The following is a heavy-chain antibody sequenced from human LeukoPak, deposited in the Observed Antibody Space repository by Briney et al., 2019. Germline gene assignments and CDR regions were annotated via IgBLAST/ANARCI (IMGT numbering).Heavy chain of an antibody. J-gene: IGHJ3*02. CDR1: GFPFSSYW. Sequence: GSLRLSCAASGFPFSSYWMHWVRQAPGKGLVWVSRINSDGSSTSYADSVKGRFTISRDNAKNTLYLQMNSLRAEDTAVYYCARVVVAALDAFDIWGQGTMVTVSS. CDR2: INSDGSST. CDR3: ARVVVAALDAFDI. V-gene: IGHV3-74*01. D-gene: IGHD2-15*01.